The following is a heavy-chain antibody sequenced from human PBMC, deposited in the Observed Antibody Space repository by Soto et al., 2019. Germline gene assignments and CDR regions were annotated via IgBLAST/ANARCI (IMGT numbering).Heavy chain of an antibody. CDR3: ARLAEWEYYDGMDV. V-gene: IGHV3-73*02. CDR2: IRSKADNYAT. Sequence: EVQLVESGGGLVQPGGSLKLSCAVSGFTFSVSAIHWVRQASGKGLEWVGRIRSKADNYATAYGASVKGRFSISRDDSKNTAYLQMSSLNTEATAVYYCARLAEWEYYDGMDVWGQGPTVTVSS. J-gene: IGHJ6*02. D-gene: IGHD1-26*01. CDR1: GFTFSVSA.